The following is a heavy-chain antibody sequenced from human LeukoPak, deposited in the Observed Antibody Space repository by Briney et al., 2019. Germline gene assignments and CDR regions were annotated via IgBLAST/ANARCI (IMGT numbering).Heavy chain of an antibody. J-gene: IGHJ6*03. D-gene: IGHD3-22*01. CDR1: GFTVSSNY. V-gene: IGHV3-48*03. CDR2: IVSSGSTI. Sequence: QSGGSLRLSCAASGFTVSSNYMSWVRQAPGKGLEWVSYIVSSGSTIYYADSVKGRFTISRDNAKNSLYLQMTSLRAEDTAVYYCARVIYYYYYMDGWGKGTTVTVSS. CDR3: ARVIYYYYYMDG.